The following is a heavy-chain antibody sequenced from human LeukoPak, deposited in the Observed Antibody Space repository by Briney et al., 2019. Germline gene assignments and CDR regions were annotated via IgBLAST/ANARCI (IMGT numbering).Heavy chain of an antibody. CDR1: GGSFSGYY. CDR3: ARGPYYYDSSGPYYYMDV. Sequence: SETLSLTCAVYGGSFSGYYWSWIRQPPGKGLEWIGEINHSGSTNYNPSLKSRVTISVDTSKNQFSLKLRSVTAADTAVYYCARGPYYYDSSGPYYYMDVWGKGTTVTVS. J-gene: IGHJ6*03. CDR2: INHSGST. D-gene: IGHD3-22*01. V-gene: IGHV4-34*01.